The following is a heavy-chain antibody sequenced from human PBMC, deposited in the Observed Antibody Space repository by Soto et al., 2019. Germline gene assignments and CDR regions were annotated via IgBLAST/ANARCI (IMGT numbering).Heavy chain of an antibody. CDR3: LGGKASSGLTGFDF. Sequence: EVKLVESGGGSVQPGGSLTLSCVASGFTISDYWMLWVRQVPGKGLEWVSRINSAATSISYAASVGGRFTISRDNDKNTVYLQKNNLRVADTAVYYCLGGKASSGLTGFDFWGQGNLVTVSS. V-gene: IGHV3-74*01. CDR2: INSAATSI. CDR1: GFTISDYW. D-gene: IGHD3-22*01. J-gene: IGHJ4*02.